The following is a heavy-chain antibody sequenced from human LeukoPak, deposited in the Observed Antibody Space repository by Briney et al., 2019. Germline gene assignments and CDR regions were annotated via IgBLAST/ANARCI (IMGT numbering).Heavy chain of an antibody. D-gene: IGHD2-2*01. CDR2: ISWNSGSI. CDR3: AKVNAPVPATSLNY. J-gene: IGHJ4*02. CDR1: GFTFDDYA. V-gene: IGHV3-9*01. Sequence: GGSLRLSCAASGFTFDDYAMHWVRQAPGKGLEWVSGISWNSGSIGYADSVKGRFTISRDNAKNSLYLQMNSLRAEDTALYYCAKVNAPVPATSLNYWGQGTLVTVSS.